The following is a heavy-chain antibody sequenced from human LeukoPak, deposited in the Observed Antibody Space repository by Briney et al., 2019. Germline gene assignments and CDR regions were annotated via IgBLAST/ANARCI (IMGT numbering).Heavy chain of an antibody. CDR1: GYTFTDYA. V-gene: IGHV7-4-1*02. Sequence: ASVKVSCKASGYTFTDYAMNWVRQAPGQGLEWMGWTNTNTGNPTYAQGFTGRFVFSLDTSVSTAYLQISSLKAEDTAVYYCAKLGYCSGGSCYGFDYWGQGTLVTVSS. CDR2: TNTNTGNP. CDR3: AKLGYCSGGSCYGFDY. J-gene: IGHJ4*02. D-gene: IGHD2-15*01.